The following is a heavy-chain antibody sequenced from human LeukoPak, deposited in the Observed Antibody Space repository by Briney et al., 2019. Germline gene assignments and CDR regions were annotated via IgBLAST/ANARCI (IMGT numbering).Heavy chain of an antibody. Sequence: GASLRLSCAASGFTFSSYAMSWVRQAPGKGLEWVSAISGSGGSTYYADSVKGRFTISRDNSENTLYLQMNSLRAEDTAVYYCAKALEGPNWFDPWGQGTLVTVSS. V-gene: IGHV3-23*01. CDR2: ISGSGGST. CDR1: GFTFSSYA. J-gene: IGHJ5*02. CDR3: AKALEGPNWFDP.